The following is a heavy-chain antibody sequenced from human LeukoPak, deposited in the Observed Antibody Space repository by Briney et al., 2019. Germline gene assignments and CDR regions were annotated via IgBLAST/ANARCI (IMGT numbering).Heavy chain of an antibody. Sequence: SETLSLTCAVSGYSISNDYYWGWIRQPPGKGLEWIGSIYHSGSTYYNPSLKSRVTISVDTSKNQFSLKLSSVTAADTAVYYCARVGAIPFDYWGQGTLVTVSS. J-gene: IGHJ4*02. CDR1: GYSISNDYY. V-gene: IGHV4-38-2*01. D-gene: IGHD1-26*01. CDR3: ARVGAIPFDY. CDR2: IYHSGST.